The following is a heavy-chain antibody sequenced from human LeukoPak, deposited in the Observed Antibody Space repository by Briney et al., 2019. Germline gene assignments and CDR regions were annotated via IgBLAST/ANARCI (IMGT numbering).Heavy chain of an antibody. CDR3: ARVIVVVPAAMRGGYYYYMDV. J-gene: IGHJ6*03. CDR1: GGSISRYY. V-gene: IGHV4-4*07. Sequence: SETLSLTCTVSGGSISRYYWSWIRQPAGKGLEWIGRIYTSGSTNYNPSLKSRVTISVDKSKNQFSLKLSSVTAADTAVYYCARVIVVVPAAMRGGYYYYMDVWGKGTTVTVSS. D-gene: IGHD2-2*01. CDR2: IYTSGST.